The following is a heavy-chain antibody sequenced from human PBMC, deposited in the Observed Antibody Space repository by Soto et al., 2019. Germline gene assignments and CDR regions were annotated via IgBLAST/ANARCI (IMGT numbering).Heavy chain of an antibody. CDR2: IYHSGST. D-gene: IGHD3-3*01. CDR3: ARGVANDFWSGYYQRGNWFDP. V-gene: IGHV4-4*02. CDR1: SGSISSSNW. J-gene: IGHJ5*02. Sequence: QVQLQESGPGLVKPSGTLSLTCAVSSGSISSSNWWSWVRQPPGKGLEWIGEIYHSGSTNYNPSLKNRVTRSVDKSKNQFSLKLSSVTAADTAVYYCARGVANDFWSGYYQRGNWFDPWGQGTLVTVSS.